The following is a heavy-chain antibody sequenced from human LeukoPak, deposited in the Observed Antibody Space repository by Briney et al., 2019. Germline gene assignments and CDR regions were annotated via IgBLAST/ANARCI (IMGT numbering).Heavy chain of an antibody. Sequence: GASVKVSCKASGYIISTYGISWVRQAPGQGLEWMGCISGYNGNTNYAQKLQGRVTMTTDTSTSTAYMELRSLRSDDTAVYYCARRRSEEFDFDCWGQGTLVTVSS. CDR1: GYIISTYG. CDR2: ISGYNGNT. D-gene: IGHD6-19*01. CDR3: ARRRSEEFDFDC. V-gene: IGHV1-18*01. J-gene: IGHJ4*02.